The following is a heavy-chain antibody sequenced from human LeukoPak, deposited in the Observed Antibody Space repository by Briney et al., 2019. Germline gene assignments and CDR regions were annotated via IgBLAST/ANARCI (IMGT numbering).Heavy chain of an antibody. D-gene: IGHD3-22*01. J-gene: IGHJ4*02. V-gene: IGHV3-9*01. Sequence: PGGSLRLSCAASGFTFYDYAMHWVRQAPGKGLEWVSGISWNSGSIGYADSVKGRFTISRDNAKNSLYLQMNSLRAEDTALYYCAKTPQYDSSGHGYFDYWGQGTLVTVSS. CDR2: ISWNSGSI. CDR1: GFTFYDYA. CDR3: AKTPQYDSSGHGYFDY.